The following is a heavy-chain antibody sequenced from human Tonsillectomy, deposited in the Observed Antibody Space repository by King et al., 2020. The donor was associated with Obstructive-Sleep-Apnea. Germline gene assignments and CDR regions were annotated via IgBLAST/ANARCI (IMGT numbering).Heavy chain of an antibody. D-gene: IGHD5-18*01. CDR2: ISYDGSQK. CDR1: GFTFRSFA. V-gene: IGHV3-30*04. Sequence: VQLVESGGGVVQPGRSLRLSCEASGFTFRSFALHWVRQAPGKGLEWLGVISYDGSQKYYADSVKGRFTISRDNSRNTLSRQMISLRAEDTAVYYCARDTYSVSGAGGAEYFQHWGQGTLVIVSS. CDR3: ARDTYSVSGAGGAEYFQH. J-gene: IGHJ1*01.